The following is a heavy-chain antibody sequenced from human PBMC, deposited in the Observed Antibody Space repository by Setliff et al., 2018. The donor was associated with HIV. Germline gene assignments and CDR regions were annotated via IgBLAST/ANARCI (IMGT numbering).Heavy chain of an antibody. J-gene: IGHJ3*02. Sequence: GESLKISCAGSGFTFSSSWMHWVRQAPGKGLVWVSRINGDGSFTVYADSVKGRFTISRDNSKDTLYLQMNSVRGEDTAVYYCTSWGVPRDGFDIWGHGTKVTVSS. CDR3: TSWGVPRDGFDI. CDR2: INGDGSFT. V-gene: IGHV3-74*01. CDR1: GFTFSSSW. D-gene: IGHD3-16*01.